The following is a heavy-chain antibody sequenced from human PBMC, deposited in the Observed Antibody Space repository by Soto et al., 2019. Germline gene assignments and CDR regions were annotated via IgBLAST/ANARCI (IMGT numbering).Heavy chain of an antibody. Sequence: EVQLLESGGGLEQPGGSLRLSCAASGFTFRSFAMSWVRQAPGKGLEWISGISGNGGDTNYADSVKGRFTISRDNSKNTLYLRLDSLRAEDTAVYYCAKPQYTSGNGSFNDWGQGTLVTVAS. CDR1: GFTFRSFA. V-gene: IGHV3-23*01. D-gene: IGHD5-18*01. CDR2: ISGNGGDT. CDR3: AKPQYTSGNGSFND. J-gene: IGHJ4*02.